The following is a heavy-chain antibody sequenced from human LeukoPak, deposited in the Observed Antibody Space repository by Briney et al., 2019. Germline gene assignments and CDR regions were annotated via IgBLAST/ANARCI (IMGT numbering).Heavy chain of an antibody. CDR1: GGTFSSYA. J-gene: IGHJ4*02. Sequence: ASVKVSCKASGGTFSSYAISWVRQAPGQGLEWMGGIIPIFGTANYAQKFQGRVTITADKSTSTAYMELSSLRSEDTAVCYCARSLLSYDILTGYAEFDYWGQGTLVTVSS. CDR3: ARSLLSYDILTGYAEFDY. D-gene: IGHD3-9*01. V-gene: IGHV1-69*06. CDR2: IIPIFGTA.